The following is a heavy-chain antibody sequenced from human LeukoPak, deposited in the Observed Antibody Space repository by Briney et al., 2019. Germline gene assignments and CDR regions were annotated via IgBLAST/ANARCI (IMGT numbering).Heavy chain of an antibody. CDR3: ARRGSLLWFDP. CDR2: IYFSGET. CDR1: GDSISDRHYY. D-gene: IGHD3-10*01. V-gene: IGHV4-39*01. J-gene: IGHJ5*02. Sequence: PSETLSLTCTVSGDSISDRHYYWAWIRQPPGKGLEWIGSIYFSGETYYNPSLRSRVTTSVDTSKNQFSLTLTSVTVADTSVYYCARRGSLLWFDPWGQGTLVTVSS.